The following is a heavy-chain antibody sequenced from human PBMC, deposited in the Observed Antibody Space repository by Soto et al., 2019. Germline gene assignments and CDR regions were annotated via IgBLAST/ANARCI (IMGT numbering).Heavy chain of an antibody. CDR1: GGTFSSNA. J-gene: IGHJ6*04. V-gene: IGHV1-69*13. Sequence: SVKVSCKASGGTFSSNAISWVRQAPGQGLEWMGGIIPIFGTANYAQKFQGRVTITADESTSTAYMELSSLRSEDTAVYYCASHNLRWWDYYYYAMAVWGKGTTVTVSS. D-gene: IGHD2-21*01. CDR2: IIPIFGTA. CDR3: ASHNLRWWDYYYYAMAV.